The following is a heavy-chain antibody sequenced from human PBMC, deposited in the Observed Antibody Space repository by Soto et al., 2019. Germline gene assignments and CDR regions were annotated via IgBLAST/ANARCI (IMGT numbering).Heavy chain of an antibody. D-gene: IGHD2-21*01. CDR1: GGSISSYY. CDR2: IYYSGST. V-gene: IGHV4-59*01. J-gene: IGHJ4*02. Sequence: PSETLSLTCTVSGGSISSYYWSWIRQPPGKGLEWIGYIYYSGSTNYNPSLKSRVTISVDTSKNQFSLKLSSVTAADTAVYYCARGRPALIVPHDYWSQGTLVTVSS. CDR3: ARGRPALIVPHDY.